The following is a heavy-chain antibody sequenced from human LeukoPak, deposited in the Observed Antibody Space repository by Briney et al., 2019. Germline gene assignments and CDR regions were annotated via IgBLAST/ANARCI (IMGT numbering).Heavy chain of an antibody. J-gene: IGHJ5*02. CDR1: GFTFSTYS. V-gene: IGHV4-34*08. CDR3: AIHLDTATKFDP. D-gene: IGHD5-18*01. Sequence: PGGSLRLSCSASGFTFSTYSMNWVRQPPGKGLEWIGEINHSGSTNYNPSLKSRVTISVDTSKNQFSLKLSSVTAADTAVYYCAIHLDTATKFDPWGQGTLVTVSS. CDR2: INHSGST.